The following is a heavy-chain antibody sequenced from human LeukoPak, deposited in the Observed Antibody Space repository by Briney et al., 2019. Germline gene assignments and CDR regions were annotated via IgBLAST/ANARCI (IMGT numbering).Heavy chain of an antibody. V-gene: IGHV3-13*01. CDR2: IGTAGDT. CDR1: GFTFSRYD. J-gene: IGHJ3*02. Sequence: GGSLRLSCAASGFTFSRYDIHWVRQATGKGLEWVSAIGTAGDTYYPDSVRGRFTIPRENAKNSLYLQMNSLRAGDTAMYYCTRVSSKGSGGFDAFDIWGQGTMVTVSS. D-gene: IGHD3-10*01. CDR3: TRVSSKGSGGFDAFDI.